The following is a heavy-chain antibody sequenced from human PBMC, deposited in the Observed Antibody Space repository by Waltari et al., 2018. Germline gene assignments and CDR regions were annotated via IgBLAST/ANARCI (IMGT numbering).Heavy chain of an antibody. Sequence: QLQLQESGPGLVKPSETLSLTCPVSGGSLSSSSYYWGWIRRPPGKGLEWIGSIYYSGSTYYNPSLKSRVTISVDTSKNQFSLKLSSVTAADTAVYYCARGGYSYGFDAFDIWGQGTMVTVSS. V-gene: IGHV4-39*07. CDR2: IYYSGST. CDR1: GGSLSSSSYY. D-gene: IGHD5-18*01. J-gene: IGHJ3*02. CDR3: ARGGYSYGFDAFDI.